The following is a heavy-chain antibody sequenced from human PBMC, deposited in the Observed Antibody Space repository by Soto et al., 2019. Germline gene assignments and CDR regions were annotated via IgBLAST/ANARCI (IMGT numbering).Heavy chain of an antibody. CDR1: GFTFSSYA. J-gene: IGHJ3*01. V-gene: IGHV3-23*01. D-gene: IGHD3-10*01. CDR2: ISGSGGST. CDR3: AKGSLLLWLGDLQGEKPDALDV. Sequence: PGGSLRLSCAASGFTFSSYAMSWVRQAPGKGLEWVSAISGSGGSTYYADSVTGLFTISRDNSKNTLYLQMNSLRAEDAAVYYCAKGSLLLWLGDLQGEKPDALDVWGQGTMVTVSS.